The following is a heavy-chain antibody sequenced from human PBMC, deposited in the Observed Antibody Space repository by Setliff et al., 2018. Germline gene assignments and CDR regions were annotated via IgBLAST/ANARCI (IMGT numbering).Heavy chain of an antibody. J-gene: IGHJ4*02. CDR3: TTERSGYYDILTGYISPLDY. CDR1: GFTFSNAW. V-gene: IGHV3-15*01. D-gene: IGHD3-9*01. Sequence: GSLRLSCAASGFTFSNAWMSWVRQAPGKGLEWVGRIKSKTDGGTTDYAAPVKGRFTISRDDSKNTLYLQMNSLKTEDTAVYYCTTERSGYYDILTGYISPLDYWGQGTLVTVSS. CDR2: IKSKTDGGTT.